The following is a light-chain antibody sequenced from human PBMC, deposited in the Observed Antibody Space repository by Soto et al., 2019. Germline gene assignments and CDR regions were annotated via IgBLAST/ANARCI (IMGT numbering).Light chain of an antibody. CDR2: AAS. CDR1: QSISSY. CDR3: QQSYSTPRVT. V-gene: IGKV1-39*01. Sequence: DIQMTQSPSSLSASVGDRVTITCRASQSISSYLNWYQQKPGKAPKILIYAASSLQSGVPSRFSGSGSVTDFTLTISSLQPEDFATYYCQQSYSTPRVTSGQGTRLESK. J-gene: IGKJ5*01.